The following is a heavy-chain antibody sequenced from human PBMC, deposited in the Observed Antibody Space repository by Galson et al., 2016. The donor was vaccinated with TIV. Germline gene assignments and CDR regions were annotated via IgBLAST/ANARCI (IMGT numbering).Heavy chain of an antibody. D-gene: IGHD2-2*01. Sequence: CAISGDSVSSISAAWNWIRQPPSRGLEWLGRTYYRSEWYNDYAVSVKSRMTINPDTSKNQFSLQLRSVTPEDTAVYYYTRAAGKNGASCYATCETFDIWGQGTMVTVSS. CDR2: TYYRSEWYN. V-gene: IGHV6-1*01. CDR1: GDSVSSISAA. CDR3: TRAAGKNGASCYATCETFDI. J-gene: IGHJ3*02.